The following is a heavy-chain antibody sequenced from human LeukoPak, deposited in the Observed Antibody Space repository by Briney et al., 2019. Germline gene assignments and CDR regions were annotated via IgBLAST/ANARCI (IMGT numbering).Heavy chain of an antibody. V-gene: IGHV3-66*02. D-gene: IGHD5-12*01. CDR3: ARVGTGYDYDYYGMDV. J-gene: IGHJ6*02. Sequence: GGSLRLSCAASGFTVSSNYMSWVRQAPGKGLEWVSVIYSGGSTYYADSVKGRFTISGDNSKNTLYLQMNSLRAEDTAVYYCARVGTGYDYDYYGMDVWGQGTTVTVSS. CDR1: GFTVSSNY. CDR2: IYSGGST.